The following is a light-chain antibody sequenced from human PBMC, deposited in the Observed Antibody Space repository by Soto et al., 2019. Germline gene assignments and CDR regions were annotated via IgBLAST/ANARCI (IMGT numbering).Light chain of an antibody. Sequence: DVVMTQSPLSLPVILGQPASISCRSSQSLVFTDGDTYLNWCQQRPGHSPRRLIYKVSNRDSGVPDRFSGSGAGTDFTLKISRVEAEDVAIYYCMQGTHWPLTFGQGTKVEIK. J-gene: IGKJ1*01. V-gene: IGKV2-30*01. CDR3: MQGTHWPLT. CDR2: KVS. CDR1: QSLVFTDGDTY.